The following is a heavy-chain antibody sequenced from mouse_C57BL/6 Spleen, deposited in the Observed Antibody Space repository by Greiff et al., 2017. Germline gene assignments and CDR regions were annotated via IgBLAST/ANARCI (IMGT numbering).Heavy chain of an antibody. Sequence: QVQLQQPGAELVMPGASVKLSCKASGYTFTSYWMHWVKQRPGQGLEWIGVIDPSDSYTNYNQKFKGKSTLTVDKSSSTAYMQLSSLTSEDSAVYYCARGITTVVASRYFDVWGTGTTVTVSS. CDR1: GYTFTSYW. J-gene: IGHJ1*03. D-gene: IGHD1-1*01. V-gene: IGHV1-69*01. CDR2: IDPSDSYT. CDR3: ARGITTVVASRYFDV.